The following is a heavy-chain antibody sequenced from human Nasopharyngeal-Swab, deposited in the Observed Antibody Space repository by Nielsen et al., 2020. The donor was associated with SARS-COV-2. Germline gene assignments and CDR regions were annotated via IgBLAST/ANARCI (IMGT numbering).Heavy chain of an antibody. CDR1: GFTFSSYW. CDR2: IKQDGSEK. CDR3: ARVEGGYCSSTSRFSYYFDY. V-gene: IGHV3-7*01. Sequence: GGSLRLSCAASGFTFSSYWMSWVRQAPGKGLEWVANIKQDGSEKYYVDSVKGRFTISRDNAKNSLYLQMNSLRAEDTAVYYCARVEGGYCSSTSRFSYYFDYWGQGTLVTVSS. J-gene: IGHJ4*02. D-gene: IGHD2-2*03.